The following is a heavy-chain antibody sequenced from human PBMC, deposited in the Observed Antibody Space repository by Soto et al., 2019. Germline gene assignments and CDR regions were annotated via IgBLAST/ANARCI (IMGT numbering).Heavy chain of an antibody. D-gene: IGHD6-13*01. CDR3: SRGQPLVRDDYFDY. J-gene: IGHJ4*02. CDR2: IWYDGSNK. CDR1: GFTFSSYD. V-gene: IGHV3-33*01. Sequence: QVQLVESGGGVVQPGRSLRLSCAASGFTFSSYDMHWVRQAPGKGLEWVAVIWYDGSNKYYPDSVKGRFTISRDNSKNTLYRRMNSLRAEETAVYYCSRGQPLVRDDYFDYWGQGTLVTVSS.